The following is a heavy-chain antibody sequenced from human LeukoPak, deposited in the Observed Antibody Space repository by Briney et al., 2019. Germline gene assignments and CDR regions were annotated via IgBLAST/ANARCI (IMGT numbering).Heavy chain of an antibody. D-gene: IGHD1-1*01. J-gene: IGHJ6*03. CDR3: ARATGTANSYYYYYMDV. V-gene: IGHV4-59*11. CDR2: IYYSGST. Sequence: SETLSLTCTVSGGSISSHYWSWIRQPPGKGLEWIGYIYYSGSTNYNPSLKSRVTISADTSKNQFSLKLSSVTAADTAVYYCARATGTANSYYYYYMDVWGKGTTVTVSS. CDR1: GGSISSHY.